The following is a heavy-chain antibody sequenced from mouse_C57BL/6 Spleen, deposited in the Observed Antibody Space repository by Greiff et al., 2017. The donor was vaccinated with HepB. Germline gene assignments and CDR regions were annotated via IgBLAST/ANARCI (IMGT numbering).Heavy chain of an antibody. J-gene: IGHJ3*01. D-gene: IGHD2-1*01. CDR3: ARGDYGNPFAY. V-gene: IGHV1-52*01. CDR1: GYTFTSYW. Sequence: QVQLQQSGAELVRPGSSVKLSCKASGYTFTSYWMHWVKQRPIQGLEWIGNIDPSDSETHYNQKFKDKATLTVDKSSSTAYMQLSSLTSEDSAVYYCARGDYGNPFAYWGQGTLVTVSA. CDR2: IDPSDSET.